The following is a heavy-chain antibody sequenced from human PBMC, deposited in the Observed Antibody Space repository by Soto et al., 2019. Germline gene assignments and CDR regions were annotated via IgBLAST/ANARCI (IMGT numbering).Heavy chain of an antibody. D-gene: IGHD2-15*01. CDR2: ISFDGTSE. V-gene: IGHV3-30-3*01. Sequence: QLVVSWGRGVQPGRSLRLSCAASEFTFTSYAMHWVRQAPGRGLEWVALISFDGTSEYYADSVKGRFIISRDNSKTMVYLQMNSLRPDDTAIYYCARPIPRWSYHYGMDVWGQGTKVTVSS. CDR3: ARPIPRWSYHYGMDV. CDR1: EFTFTSYA. J-gene: IGHJ6*02.